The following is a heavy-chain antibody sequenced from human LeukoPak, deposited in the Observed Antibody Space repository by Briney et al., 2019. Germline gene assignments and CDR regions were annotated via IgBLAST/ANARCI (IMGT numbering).Heavy chain of an antibody. V-gene: IGHV3-48*03. Sequence: GGSLRLSCAASGFSLSTYELNWVRQAPGKGLEWVSYISRSGSTIYYADSVKGRFTVSRDNAKSSPYLQMNSLRAEDTAVYYCARKISGSYYEYLDYWGQGTLVTVSS. J-gene: IGHJ4*02. CDR2: ISRSGSTI. D-gene: IGHD1-26*01. CDR3: ARKISGSYYEYLDY. CDR1: GFSLSTYE.